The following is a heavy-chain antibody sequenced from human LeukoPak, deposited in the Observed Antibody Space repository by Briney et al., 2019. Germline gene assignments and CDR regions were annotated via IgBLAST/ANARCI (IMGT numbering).Heavy chain of an antibody. CDR2: ITTSTGKP. D-gene: IGHD3-16*01. CDR3: ARDASMINFDY. Sequence: ASVKVSCKASGYTFTVYSINWLRQAPGQGLEWMGWITTSTGKPTYAQGFTGRFVFPLDTSVSTTYLHINSLKAEDTAVYYCARDASMINFDYWGQGSLVTVSS. V-gene: IGHV7-4-1*02. J-gene: IGHJ4*02. CDR1: GYTFTVYS.